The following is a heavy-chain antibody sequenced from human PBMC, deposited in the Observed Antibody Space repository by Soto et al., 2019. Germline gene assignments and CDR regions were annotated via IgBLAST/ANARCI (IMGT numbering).Heavy chain of an antibody. CDR2: INAGNGST. CDR3: ARLNSSTNFDY. CDR1: GYTFTSYA. J-gene: IGHJ4*02. Sequence: ASVKVSCKASGYTFTSYAMHWVRQAPGQRLEWMGWINAGNGSTKYSQKFQGRVTITRDTSASTAYMELSSLRSEDTAVYYCARLNSSTNFDYWGQGTLVTVSS. V-gene: IGHV1-3*01.